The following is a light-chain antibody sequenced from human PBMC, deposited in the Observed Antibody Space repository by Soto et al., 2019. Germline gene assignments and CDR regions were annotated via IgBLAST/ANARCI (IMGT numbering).Light chain of an antibody. V-gene: IGKV3-15*01. J-gene: IGKJ1*01. CDR1: QSVGNN. CDR3: QHRSSWPRT. Sequence: DIVMTQSPGTLSVSPGARATLSCMASQSVGNNLAGYQQKPGQARRFLIHGASTRATCIPARFSGSGSGTEFTLSFSSLQSEDFAVYYCQHRSSWPRTFGQGTKVDIK. CDR2: GAS.